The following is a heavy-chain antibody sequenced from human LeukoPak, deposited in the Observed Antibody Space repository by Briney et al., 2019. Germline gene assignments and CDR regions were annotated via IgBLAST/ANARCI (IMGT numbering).Heavy chain of an antibody. CDR3: AKDGRGVVTNWFDP. J-gene: IGHJ5*02. V-gene: IGHV3-30*02. D-gene: IGHD3-3*01. CDR1: GFTFSSYG. CDR2: IRYDGSNK. Sequence: PGXXLRLSCAASGFTFSSYGMHWVRQAPGKGLEWVAFIRYDGSNKYYADSVKGRFTISRDNSKNTLYLQMNSLRAEDTAVYYCAKDGRGVVTNWFDPWGQGTLVTVSS.